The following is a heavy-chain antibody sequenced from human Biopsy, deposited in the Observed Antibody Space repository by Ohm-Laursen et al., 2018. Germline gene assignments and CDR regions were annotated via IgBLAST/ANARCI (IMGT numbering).Heavy chain of an antibody. D-gene: IGHD3-10*01. V-gene: IGHV3-21*01. CDR2: ISSRTTSE. CDR1: GVTLSGYS. J-gene: IGHJ6*02. Sequence: GSLRLSCAAPGVTLSGYSMNWVRQAPGKGLEWVSAISSRTTSEYYADSVKGRVTISRDNADNSVSLQMSNLRLDDTAVYYCARWYGDLFYYYNGMDVWGQGTTVTVSS. CDR3: ARWYGDLFYYYNGMDV.